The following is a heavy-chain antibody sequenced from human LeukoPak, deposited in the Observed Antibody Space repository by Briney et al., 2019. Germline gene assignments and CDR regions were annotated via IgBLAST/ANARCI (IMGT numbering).Heavy chain of an antibody. CDR1: GFTFSSYA. V-gene: IGHV3-30-3*01. CDR3: ARDGVLLQTTTGRVTDYYYYYYMDV. Sequence: GGSLRLSCAASGFTFSSYAMHWVRQAPGKGLEWVAVISYDGSNKYYADSVKGRFTISRDNSKNTLYLQMNSLRAEDTAVYYCARDGVLLQTTTGRVTDYYYYYYMDVWGKGTTVTVSS. D-gene: IGHD3-10*01. J-gene: IGHJ6*03. CDR2: ISYDGSNK.